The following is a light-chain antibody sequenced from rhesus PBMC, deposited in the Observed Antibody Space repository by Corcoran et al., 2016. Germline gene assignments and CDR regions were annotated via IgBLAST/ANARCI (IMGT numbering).Light chain of an antibody. CDR1: QTISNY. J-gene: IGKJ4*01. Sequence: DIQMTQSPSSLSASVGDRVIITCRASQTISNYLAWYQQKLGKVPKLLIYAASSFESGVPSRFSVTGSGTEFTLTISGLQPEYFATYYCQQHNSHPLTFGGGTKVDIK. V-gene: IGKV1-44*02. CDR2: AAS. CDR3: QQHNSHPLT.